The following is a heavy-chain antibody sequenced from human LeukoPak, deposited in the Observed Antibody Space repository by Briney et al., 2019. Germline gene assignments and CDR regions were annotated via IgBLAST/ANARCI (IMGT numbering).Heavy chain of an antibody. CDR3: ARDRGNYYDSSGAFDI. Sequence: SETLSLTCAVYGGSFSGYYWSWIRQPPGKGLEWIGYIYYSGSTKYNPSLKSRVTISMDTSKNQFSLKLSSVTAADTAVYYCARDRGNYYDSSGAFDIWGQGTMVTVSS. D-gene: IGHD3-22*01. CDR1: GGSFSGYY. V-gene: IGHV4-59*01. CDR2: IYYSGST. J-gene: IGHJ3*02.